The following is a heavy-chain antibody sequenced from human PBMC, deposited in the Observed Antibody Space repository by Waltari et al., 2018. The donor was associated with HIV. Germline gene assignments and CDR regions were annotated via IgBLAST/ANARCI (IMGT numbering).Heavy chain of an antibody. CDR2: IWYDGSQK. V-gene: IGHV3-33*01. D-gene: IGHD6-13*01. Sequence: QVQLVESGGGVAQPGMYLRLSCLGSGLSFRRLAMHWVRQAPGKGLEWVALIWYDGSQKYYADSVKGRFTISRDNSQNTLYLQVDSLRVEDTATYYCSRAGTAAGKSNYYYGTDVWGQGTTVTVSS. CDR3: SRAGTAAGKSNYYYGTDV. J-gene: IGHJ6*02. CDR1: GLSFRRLA.